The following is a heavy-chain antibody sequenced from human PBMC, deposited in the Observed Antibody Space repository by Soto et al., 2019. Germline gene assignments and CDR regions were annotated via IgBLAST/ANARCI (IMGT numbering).Heavy chain of an antibody. J-gene: IGHJ5*02. V-gene: IGHV3-33*01. CDR1: GFTFSSYG. Sequence: GGSLRLSCAASGFTFSSYGMHWVRQAPGKGLEWVAVIWYDGSNKYYADSVKGRFTISRDNSKNTLYLQMNSLRAEDTAVYYCARDKATMAHNWFDPWGQGTLVTVSS. CDR2: IWYDGSNK. D-gene: IGHD3-10*01. CDR3: ARDKATMAHNWFDP.